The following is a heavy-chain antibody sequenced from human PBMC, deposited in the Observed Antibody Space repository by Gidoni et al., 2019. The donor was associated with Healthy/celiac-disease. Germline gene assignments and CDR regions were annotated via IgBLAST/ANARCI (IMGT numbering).Heavy chain of an antibody. J-gene: IGHJ6*03. Sequence: EVQLVESGGGLVQPGGSLRLSCAASGFTFSSYDMHWVRHATGKGLEWVSAIGTAGDPYYPGSVKGRFTISRENAKNSLYLQMNSLRAGDTAVYYCARGGYSSSWYGYYYMDVWGKGTTVTVSS. V-gene: IGHV3-13*05. CDR3: ARGGYSSSWYGYYYMDV. CDR1: GFTFSSYD. CDR2: IGTAGDP. D-gene: IGHD6-13*01.